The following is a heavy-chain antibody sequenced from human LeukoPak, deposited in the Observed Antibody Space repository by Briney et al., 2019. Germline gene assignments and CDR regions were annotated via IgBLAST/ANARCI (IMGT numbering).Heavy chain of an antibody. D-gene: IGHD2-15*01. CDR1: GFTFSSYA. J-gene: IGHJ3*02. CDR2: ISSNGGST. Sequence: PGGSLRLSCAASGFTFSSYAMHWVRQAPGKGLEYVSAISSNGGSTYYANSVKGRFTISRDNSKNTLYLQMGSLRAEDMAVYYCARFGSFLNAVDIWGQGTMVTVSS. CDR3: ARFGSFLNAVDI. V-gene: IGHV3-64*01.